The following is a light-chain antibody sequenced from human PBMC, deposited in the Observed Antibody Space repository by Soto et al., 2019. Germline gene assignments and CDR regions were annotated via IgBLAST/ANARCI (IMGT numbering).Light chain of an antibody. CDR2: TVS. Sequence: DIVMTQTPLSLPATPVEPASISCMSSQILFDSDDGNTYLDWYLQKPGQSPHLLLFTVSYRASGVPDRFSGSGSGTNFTLKISRVEAEDVGVYYCMQRLEFPWKCGRGTKGDIK. CDR3: MQRLEFPWK. V-gene: IGKV2-40*01. J-gene: IGKJ1*01. CDR1: QILFDSDDGNTY.